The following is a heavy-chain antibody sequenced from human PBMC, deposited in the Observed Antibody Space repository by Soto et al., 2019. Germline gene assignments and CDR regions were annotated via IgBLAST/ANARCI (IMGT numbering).Heavy chain of an antibody. J-gene: IGHJ5*02. CDR1: GGSISSYY. Sequence: SETLSLTCTVSGGSISSYYWSWIRQPPGKGLEWIGYIYYSGSTNYNPSLKSRVTISVDTSKNQFSLKLSSVTAADTAVYYCARCYGDYASHNWFDPWGQGTLVTVSS. D-gene: IGHD4-17*01. V-gene: IGHV4-59*01. CDR3: ARCYGDYASHNWFDP. CDR2: IYYSGST.